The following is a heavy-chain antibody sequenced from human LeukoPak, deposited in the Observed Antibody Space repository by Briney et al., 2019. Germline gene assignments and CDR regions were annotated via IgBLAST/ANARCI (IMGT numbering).Heavy chain of an antibody. CDR3: ARAPPQLWPPLDN. D-gene: IGHD5-18*01. J-gene: IGHJ4*02. V-gene: IGHV3-7*01. CDR2: IKQDGSEK. CDR1: GFTFSSYW. Sequence: GGSLRLSCAASGFTFSSYWMSWVRQAPGKGLEWVANIKQDGSEKYYVDSVKGRFTISRDNAKNSLYLQMNSLRAEDTAVYYCARAPPQLWPPLDNWGQGTLVTVSS.